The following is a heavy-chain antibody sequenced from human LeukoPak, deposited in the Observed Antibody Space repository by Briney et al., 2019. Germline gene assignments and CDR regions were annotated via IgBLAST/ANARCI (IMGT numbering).Heavy chain of an antibody. D-gene: IGHD2-2*01. V-gene: IGHV3-74*01. CDR2: INTDGSST. CDR1: GFTFSSYW. CDR3: AREPLGYCSSTSCYFVY. J-gene: IGHJ4*02. Sequence: GGSLRLSCAASGFTFSSYWMHWVRQAPGKGLVWVSRINTDGSSTSYADSVKGRFTISRDNAKNTLYLQMNSLRAEDTAVYYCAREPLGYCSSTSCYFVYWGQGTLVTVSS.